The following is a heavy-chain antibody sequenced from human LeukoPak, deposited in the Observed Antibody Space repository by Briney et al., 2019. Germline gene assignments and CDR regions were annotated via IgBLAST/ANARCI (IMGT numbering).Heavy chain of an antibody. D-gene: IGHD5-12*01. CDR2: ISSTSSTL. CDR1: GFTFSGYS. J-gene: IGHJ4*02. CDR3: ARESAYAFDH. V-gene: IGHV3-48*01. Sequence: GGSLRLSCAASGFTFSGYSMTWVRQPPGKGLEWVSYISSTSSTLLYTDSVKGRFIISRDNAKNSLYLQMNSLRAEDTAVYYCARESAYAFDHWGQGILVTVSS.